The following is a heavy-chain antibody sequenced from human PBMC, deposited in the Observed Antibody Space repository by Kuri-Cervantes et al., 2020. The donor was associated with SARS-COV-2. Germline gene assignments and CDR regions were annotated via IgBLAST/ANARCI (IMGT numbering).Heavy chain of an antibody. J-gene: IGHJ4*02. Sequence: GEYLKIPFPASAFTFSSYSMNWVRQAPGKGLEWVSSISSSSSYIYYADSVKGRFTISRDNAKNSLYLQMNSLRAEDTAVYYCARDPEGVIGFGYFDYWGQGTLVTVSS. CDR2: ISSSSSYI. CDR1: AFTFSSYS. V-gene: IGHV3-21*01. D-gene: IGHD3-10*01. CDR3: ARDPEGVIGFGYFDY.